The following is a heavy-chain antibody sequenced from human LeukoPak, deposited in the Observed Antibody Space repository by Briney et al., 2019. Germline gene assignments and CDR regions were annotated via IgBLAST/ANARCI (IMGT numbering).Heavy chain of an antibody. V-gene: IGHV4-34*01. CDR2: IDHSGTT. J-gene: IGHJ6*03. D-gene: IGHD2-2*02. CDR3: ATGRNGVVPAPILGVGPWYNYHYKDV. CDR1: GGSFSGYY. Sequence: PPQTLSLTSVVYGGSFSGYYWSWIRQPPGKGLEWIGEIDHSGTTNYNPSLKSLVTMSVDTSKNQFSLMVSSVTAADTAVYYCATGRNGVVPAPILGVGPWYNYHYKDVWGKGTTVTVSS.